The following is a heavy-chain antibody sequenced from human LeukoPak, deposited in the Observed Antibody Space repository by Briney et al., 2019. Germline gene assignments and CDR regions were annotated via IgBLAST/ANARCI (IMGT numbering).Heavy chain of an antibody. CDR2: INPSGGST. Sequence: ASVKVSCKASGYTFTSYYMHWVRQPPGQELEWMGIINPSGGSTSYAQKFQGRVTMTRDMSTSTVYMELSSLRSEDTAVYYCARVEEGYGSGRRENVYYYYMDVWGKGTTVTISS. CDR3: ARVEEGYGSGRRENVYYYYMDV. J-gene: IGHJ6*03. CDR1: GYTFTSYY. V-gene: IGHV1-46*01. D-gene: IGHD3-10*01.